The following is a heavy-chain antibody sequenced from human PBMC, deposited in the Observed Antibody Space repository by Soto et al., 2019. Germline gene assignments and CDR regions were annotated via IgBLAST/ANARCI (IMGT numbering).Heavy chain of an antibody. D-gene: IGHD2-15*01. CDR2: IRGRGGNT. CDR3: AKSLLLWVIECSGGSCYSDY. CDR1: GFTFSSYA. J-gene: IGHJ4*02. V-gene: IGHV3-23*01. Sequence: EVQLLESGGGLVQPGGSLRLSCAASGFTFSSYAMNWVRQVPGKGLEWVSSIRGRGGNTNYADSVNGRFSIARDNSKNTLFLQMNSLRADDTAVYYCAKSLLLWVIECSGGSCYSDYWGQGTLVTVSS.